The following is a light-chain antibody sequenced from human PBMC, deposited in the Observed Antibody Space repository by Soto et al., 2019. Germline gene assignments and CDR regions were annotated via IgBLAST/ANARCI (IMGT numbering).Light chain of an antibody. CDR2: DTS. CDR1: QSVNSN. J-gene: IGKJ5*01. CDR3: QQYNNWPSIT. V-gene: IGKV3-15*01. Sequence: EIVMTQSPATLSVSPGERATLSCRATQSVNSNLAWYQQKPGQAPRLLIYDTSTRATGIPPRFSGTGSGTEFTLIISSLQSEYVAIYYCQQYNNWPSITFGQGTRLE.